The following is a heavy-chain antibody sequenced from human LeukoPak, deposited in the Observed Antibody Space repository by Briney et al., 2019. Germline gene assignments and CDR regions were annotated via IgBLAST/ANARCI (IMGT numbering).Heavy chain of an antibody. CDR1: GFTFSSYA. CDR2: ISGSGGST. V-gene: IGHV3-23*01. CDR3: AKGITYYGSGSYYFDY. D-gene: IGHD3-10*01. Sequence: GGPLRLSCAASGFTFSSYAMSWVRQAPGKGLEWVSAISGSGGSTYYADSVKGRFTISRDNSKNTLYLQMNSLRAEDTAVYYCAKGITYYGSGSYYFDYWGQGTLVTVSS. J-gene: IGHJ4*02.